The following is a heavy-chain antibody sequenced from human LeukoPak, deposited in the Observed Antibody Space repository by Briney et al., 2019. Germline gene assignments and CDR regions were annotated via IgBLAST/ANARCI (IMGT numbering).Heavy chain of an antibody. J-gene: IGHJ5*01. V-gene: IGHV4-39*07. Sequence: SETLSLTCTGSGGSISSSSYYWGWIRQPPGKGMEWIGSIYYSGSTYYNPSLKSRVTISVDTSKNQFSLKLSSVTAADTVVYHCASDSGYSSGWSDSWGQGTLVTVSS. CDR2: IYYSGST. CDR3: ASDSGYSSGWSDS. CDR1: GGSISSSSYY. D-gene: IGHD6-19*01.